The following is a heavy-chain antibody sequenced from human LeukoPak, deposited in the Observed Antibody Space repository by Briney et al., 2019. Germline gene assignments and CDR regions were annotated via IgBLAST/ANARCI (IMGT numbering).Heavy chain of an antibody. CDR1: GYTFTGYY. CDR2: INPNSGGT. J-gene: IGHJ5*02. D-gene: IGHD2-21*02. CDR3: ARDASYCGGDCYPILPFDP. V-gene: IGHV1-2*02. Sequence: ASVKVSCRASGYTFTGYYMHWVRQAPGQGLEWMGWINPNSGGTNYAQKFQGRVTMTRDTSISTAYMELSRLRSDDTAVYYCARDASYCGGDCYPILPFDPWGQGTLVTVSS.